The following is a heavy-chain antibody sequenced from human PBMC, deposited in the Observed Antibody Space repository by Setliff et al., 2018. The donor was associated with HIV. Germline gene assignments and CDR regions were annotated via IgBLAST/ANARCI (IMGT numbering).Heavy chain of an antibody. D-gene: IGHD3-3*01. Sequence: PSETLSLTCTVSGGSFSNHYWNWLRQSPKNGLEWIGYVYYSGSTNYKPSFKSRVSISIDTSRNHFSLNLTSLTTADTAIYYCARSYYDFWNGLPRSFDVWGQGTMVTVSS. CDR1: GGSFSNHY. J-gene: IGHJ3*01. CDR3: ARSYYDFWNGLPRSFDV. CDR2: VYYSGST. V-gene: IGHV4-59*11.